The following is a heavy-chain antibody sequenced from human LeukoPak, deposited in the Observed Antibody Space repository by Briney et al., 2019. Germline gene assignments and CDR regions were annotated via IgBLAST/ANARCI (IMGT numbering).Heavy chain of an antibody. D-gene: IGHD6-13*01. V-gene: IGHV1-2*02. CDR1: GYTFTGYY. Sequence: ASVKVSCKASGYTFTGYYMHWVQQAPGQGLEWMGWINPNSGGTNYAQKFQGRVTMTRDTSISTAYMELSRLRSDDTAVYYCTTGDSSSWYYFDYWGQGTLVTVSS. CDR2: INPNSGGT. CDR3: TTGDSSSWYYFDY. J-gene: IGHJ4*02.